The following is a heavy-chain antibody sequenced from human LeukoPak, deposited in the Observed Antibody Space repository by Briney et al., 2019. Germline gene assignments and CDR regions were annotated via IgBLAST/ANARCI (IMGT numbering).Heavy chain of an antibody. CDR1: GFTFSDFY. D-gene: IGHD6-13*01. CDR3: ARDLSTSSEDWWDY. CDR2: ISSSGSSI. Sequence: PGGSLRLSCAAPGFTFSDFYMSWIRHAPGKGLELISYISSSGSSIYYADSVRGRFTISRDNAKNSLYLQMNTLRAEDTAVYYCARDLSTSSEDWWDYWGQGTLVTVSS. J-gene: IGHJ4*02. V-gene: IGHV3-11*01.